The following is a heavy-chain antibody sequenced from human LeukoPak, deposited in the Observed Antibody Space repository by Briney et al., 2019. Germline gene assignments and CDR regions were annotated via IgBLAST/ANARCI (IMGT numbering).Heavy chain of an antibody. J-gene: IGHJ6*03. CDR3: ARLRVTPYYYYYMDV. V-gene: IGHV4-34*01. D-gene: IGHD5-18*01. Sequence: SETLSLTCAVYGGSFSGYYWSWIRQPPGKGLEWIGEINHSGSTNYNPSLKSRVTISVDTSKNQFSLKLSSVTAADTAVYYCARLRVTPYYYYYMDVWGKGTTVTISS. CDR1: GGSFSGYY. CDR2: INHSGST.